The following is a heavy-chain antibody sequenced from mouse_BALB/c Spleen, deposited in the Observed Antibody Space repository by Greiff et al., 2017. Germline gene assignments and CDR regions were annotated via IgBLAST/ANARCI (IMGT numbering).Heavy chain of an antibody. V-gene: IGHV5-17*02. Sequence: EVQLVESGGGLVQPGGSRKLSCAASGFTFSSFGMHWVRQAPEKGLEWVAYISSGSSTIYYADTVKGRFTISRDNPKNTLFLQMTSLRSEDTAMYYCARCPKGGAMDYWGQGTSVTVSS. J-gene: IGHJ4*01. CDR2: ISSGSSTI. CDR1: GFTFSSFG. CDR3: ARCPKGGAMDY.